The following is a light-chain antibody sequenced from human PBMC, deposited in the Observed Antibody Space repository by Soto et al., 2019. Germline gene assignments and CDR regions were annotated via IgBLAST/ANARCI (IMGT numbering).Light chain of an antibody. CDR3: QQNYNNPTT. V-gene: IGKV1-39*01. CDR2: TAS. CDR1: QSINNI. J-gene: IGKJ5*01. Sequence: TQSPLSLPVTPGEPACMSCRASQSINNILIWYQQKPGEAPKPLIYTASSLHSGVPSRFSGSGSGTDFTLTISSLQPEDFATYYCQQNYNNPTTFGQGTRLEIK.